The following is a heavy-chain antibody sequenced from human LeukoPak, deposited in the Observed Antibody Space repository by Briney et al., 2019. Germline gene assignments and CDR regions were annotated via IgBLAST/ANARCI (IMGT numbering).Heavy chain of an antibody. CDR2: ISWNSGSI. D-gene: IGHD3-3*01. V-gene: IGHV3-9*01. J-gene: IGHJ4*02. CDR1: GFTFDDYA. CDR3: ARDPAGGAYYDFWSGYSYYFDY. Sequence: GGSLRLSCAASGFTFDDYAMHWVRQAPGKGLEWVSGISWNSGSIGYADSVKGRFTISRDNAKNSLYLQMNSLRAEDTAVYYCARDPAGGAYYDFWSGYSYYFDYWGQGTLVTVSS.